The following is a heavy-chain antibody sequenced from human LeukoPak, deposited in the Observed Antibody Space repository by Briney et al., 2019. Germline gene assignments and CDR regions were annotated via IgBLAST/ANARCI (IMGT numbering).Heavy chain of an antibody. J-gene: IGHJ4*02. D-gene: IGHD1-14*01. CDR3: ARKKVEPDRYFDY. V-gene: IGHV7-4-1*02. CDR1: GYSFTTYT. CDR2: INTNTGNP. Sequence: ASVKVSCKASGYSFTTYTINWVRQAPGQGLELMGWINTNTGNPTYAQGFTGRFVFSLDTSVSTTYLQISSLKAEDTAVYYCARKKVEPDRYFDYWGQGTLVTVSS.